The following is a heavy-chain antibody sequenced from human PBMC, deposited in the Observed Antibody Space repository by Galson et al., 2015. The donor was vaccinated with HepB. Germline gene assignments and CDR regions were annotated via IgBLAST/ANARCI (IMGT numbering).Heavy chain of an antibody. V-gene: IGHV1-2*02. J-gene: IGHJ6*02. Sequence: SVKVSCKASGYTFTDNYVHWVRQAPGQRLEWVGYINPRTGGTKYAQTFQGRVTMTRDTSITTVYMDLTRLKSDDTAVYYCAREGRGMDVWGQGTTVTVSS. CDR2: INPRTGGT. CDR3: AREGRGMDV. CDR1: GYTFTDNY.